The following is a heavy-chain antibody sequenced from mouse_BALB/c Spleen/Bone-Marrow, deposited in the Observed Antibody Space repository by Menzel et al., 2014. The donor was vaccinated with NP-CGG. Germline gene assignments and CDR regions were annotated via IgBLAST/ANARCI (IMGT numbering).Heavy chain of an antibody. CDR2: ISYSGIT. CDR3: ARDYGNSVLYYYAVDY. Sequence: VQLQQSGPGLVKPSQSLSLTCTVTGYSITSDYAWNWVRQFPGNKLEWMGYISYSGITGYNPPLKSRISIIRDTSKNQFFLQLSSVTTEDTATYFRARDYGNSVLYYYAVDYWGQGTSVTVSS. J-gene: IGHJ4*01. CDR1: GYSITSDYA. V-gene: IGHV3-2*02. D-gene: IGHD2-1*01.